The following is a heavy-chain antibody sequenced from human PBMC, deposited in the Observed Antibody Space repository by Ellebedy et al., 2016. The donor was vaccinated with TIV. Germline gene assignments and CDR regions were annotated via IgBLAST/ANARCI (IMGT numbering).Heavy chain of an antibody. J-gene: IGHJ4*02. D-gene: IGHD1-26*01. CDR2: ISSGSSYI. V-gene: IGHV3-21*01. Sequence: PGGSLRLSCAGSEFKFRTYSLNWVRQAPGKGLEWVSSISSGSSYIYYADSVRGRFTISRDDAKNSLYLQMNSLRDEDTAVYYCAREGVVGANRGGYFDNWGQGTLVTVSS. CDR1: EFKFRTYS. CDR3: AREGVVGANRGGYFDN.